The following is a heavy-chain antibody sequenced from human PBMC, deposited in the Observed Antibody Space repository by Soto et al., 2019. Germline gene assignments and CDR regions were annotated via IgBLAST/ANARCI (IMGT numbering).Heavy chain of an antibody. J-gene: IGHJ4*01. CDR2: LYWDEDK. D-gene: IGHD1-26*01. Sequence: QITLKESGPTLVKPTQTLTLTCTFSGFSLSTHTVGVAWIRQPPGKALEWLALLYWDEDKRYSPALKSRLTTGQDTSKTQVVLTKTHMHPLDTATFYCAHSVPCHYRGSNLECWGDGILVTVSS. CDR1: GFSLSTHTVG. V-gene: IGHV2-5*02. CDR3: AHSVPCHYRGSNLEC.